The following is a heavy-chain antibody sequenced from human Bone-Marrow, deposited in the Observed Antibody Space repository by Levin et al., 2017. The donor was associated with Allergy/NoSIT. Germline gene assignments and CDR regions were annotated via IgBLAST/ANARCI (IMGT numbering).Heavy chain of an antibody. CDR1: GFTFSTYG. Sequence: GGSLRLPCAASGFTFSTYGMHWVRQAPGKGLEWVALISYDGSKNYYVDSVKGRFTVSRDNSKNTLYLQMSSLRTEDTAVYYCAKDGAVGSSYHFYGMDVWGQGTTVTVSS. D-gene: IGHD3-16*01. CDR2: ISYDGSKN. CDR3: AKDGAVGSSYHFYGMDV. J-gene: IGHJ6*02. V-gene: IGHV3-30*18.